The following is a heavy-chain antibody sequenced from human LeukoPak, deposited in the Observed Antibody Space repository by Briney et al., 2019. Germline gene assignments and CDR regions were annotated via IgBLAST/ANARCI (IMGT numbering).Heavy chain of an antibody. CDR2: IKQDGSEK. D-gene: IGHD4-17*01. V-gene: IGHV3-7*01. J-gene: IGHJ4*02. Sequence: GGSLRLSCAASGLTLSSYWMSWVRQAPGKGLEWVANIKQDGSEKYYVDSVEGRFTISRDNAQNSLYLQMNSLRAEDTAVYYCAREGYGPLDFWGQGTLVTVSS. CDR3: AREGYGPLDF. CDR1: GLTLSSYW.